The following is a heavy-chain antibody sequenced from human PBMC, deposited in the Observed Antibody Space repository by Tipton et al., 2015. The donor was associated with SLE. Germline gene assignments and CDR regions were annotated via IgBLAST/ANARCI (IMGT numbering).Heavy chain of an antibody. Sequence: TLSLTCTVSGGSISSDYWTWIRQPPGKGLEWIGSIFYTGSTTYNPSLKSRLTMSVDTPKNQFSLKLTSVTAADTAVYYCARESEGFDSWGQGTLVTVSS. V-gene: IGHV4-59*01. CDR3: ARESEGFDS. J-gene: IGHJ4*02. CDR2: IFYTGST. CDR1: GGSISSDY.